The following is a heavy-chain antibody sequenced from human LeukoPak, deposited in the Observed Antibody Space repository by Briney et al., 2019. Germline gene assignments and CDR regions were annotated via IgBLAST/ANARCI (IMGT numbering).Heavy chain of an antibody. J-gene: IGHJ4*02. CDR1: GGSISSSSYY. CDR3: AREGVGSSWYYGVDY. V-gene: IGHV4-39*07. CDR2: IYYSGST. D-gene: IGHD6-13*01. Sequence: KPSETLSLTCTVSGGSISSSSYYWGWIRQPPGKGLEWIGSIYYSGSTYYNPSLKSRVTISVDTSKNQFSLKLSSVTAADTAVYYCAREGVGSSWYYGVDYWGQGTLVTVSS.